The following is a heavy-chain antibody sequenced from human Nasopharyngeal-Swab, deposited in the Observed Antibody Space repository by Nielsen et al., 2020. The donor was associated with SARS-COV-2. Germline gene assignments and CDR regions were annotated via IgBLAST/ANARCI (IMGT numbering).Heavy chain of an antibody. Sequence: ASVKVSCKASGYTFTSYGISWVRQAPGQGLEWMGWISAYNGNTNYAQKLRGRVTMTTDTSTSTAYMELRSLRSDDTAVYYCARASFLGDILGADPWGQGTLVTVSS. CDR1: GYTFTSYG. D-gene: IGHD3-9*01. CDR3: ARASFLGDILGADP. J-gene: IGHJ5*02. CDR2: ISAYNGNT. V-gene: IGHV1-18*01.